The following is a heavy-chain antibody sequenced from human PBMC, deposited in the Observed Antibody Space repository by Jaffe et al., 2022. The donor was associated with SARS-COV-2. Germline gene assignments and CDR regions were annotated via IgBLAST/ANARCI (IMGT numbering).Heavy chain of an antibody. Sequence: EVQLLESGGGLVQPGGSLRLSCAASGFTFSSYAMSWVRQAPGKGLEWVSATSGSGGSTYYAGSVKGRFTTSRDNPKNTLYLQMNSLRAEDTAVYYCAREGTGYTDSHFDYWGQGTLVTVSS. CDR2: TSGSGGST. D-gene: IGHD5-18*01. J-gene: IGHJ4*02. CDR3: AREGTGYTDSHFDY. CDR1: GFTFSSYA. V-gene: IGHV3-23*01.